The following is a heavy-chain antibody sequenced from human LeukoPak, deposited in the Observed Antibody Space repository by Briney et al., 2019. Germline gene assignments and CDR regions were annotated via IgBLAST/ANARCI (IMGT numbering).Heavy chain of an antibody. CDR3: ASARRKVWWLPHFDY. J-gene: IGHJ4*02. V-gene: IGHV4-39*01. CDR2: IYYSGST. Sequence: SETLSLTCTVSGGSISSSSYYWGWIRQPPGKGLEWIGSIYYSGSTYYNPSLKSRVTISVDTSKNQFSLKLSSVTAADTAVYYCASARRKVWWLPHFDYWGQGTLVTVSS. CDR1: GGSISSSSYY. D-gene: IGHD5-12*01.